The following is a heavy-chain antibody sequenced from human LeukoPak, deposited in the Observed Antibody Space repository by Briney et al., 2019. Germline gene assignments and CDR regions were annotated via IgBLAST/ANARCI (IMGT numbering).Heavy chain of an antibody. Sequence: GGSLRLSCAASGFNFNDAAMTWVRQAPGKGLEWVSLIASSGRNTYYTDSVRGRFTISRDNSKKTLSLQMNSLRVEGTAIYYCAKDIQLSAWGLGTMVTVSS. CDR2: IASSGRNT. D-gene: IGHD5-24*01. CDR3: AKDIQLSA. V-gene: IGHV3-23*01. CDR1: GFNFNDAA. J-gene: IGHJ3*01.